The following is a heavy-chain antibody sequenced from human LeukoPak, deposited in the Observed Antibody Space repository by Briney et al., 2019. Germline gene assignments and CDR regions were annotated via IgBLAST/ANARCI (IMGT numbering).Heavy chain of an antibody. V-gene: IGHV3-23*01. CDR1: GFTFSSYA. Sequence: PGGSLRPSCTASGFTFSSYAMSWVRQASGKGLEWVSAINGSGGSTYYAGSVKGRFTISRDNSKNTLYLQMNSLRAEDTAVYYCAKGVAHDAFDIWGQGTMVTVSS. CDR2: INGSGGST. J-gene: IGHJ3*02. CDR3: AKGVAHDAFDI.